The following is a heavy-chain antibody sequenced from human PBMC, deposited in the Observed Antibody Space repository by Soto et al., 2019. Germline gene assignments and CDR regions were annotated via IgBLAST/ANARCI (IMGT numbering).Heavy chain of an antibody. CDR1: GFTFSNAW. CDR3: TTAPDLYSSSSEYFQH. D-gene: IGHD6-6*01. J-gene: IGHJ1*01. V-gene: IGHV3-15*01. CDR2: IKSKTDGGTT. Sequence: GGSLRLSCAASGFTFSNAWMSWVRQAPGKGLEWVGRIKSKTDGGTTDYAAPVKGRFTISRDDSKNTLYLQMNSLKTEDTAVYYCTTAPDLYSSSSEYFQHWGQGTLVTVSS.